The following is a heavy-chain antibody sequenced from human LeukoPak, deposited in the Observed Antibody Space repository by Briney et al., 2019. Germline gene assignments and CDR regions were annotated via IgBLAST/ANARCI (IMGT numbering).Heavy chain of an antibody. V-gene: IGHV3-73*01. Sequence: PGGSLRLSCAASGFTFSDSAVHWVRQASGKGLEWVGRIRSKANNYATAYAASVKGRFTISRDDSENTAYLQMNSLKTEDTAVYYCSGADFYDSRAYYLRWGQGTLVTVSS. D-gene: IGHD3-22*01. CDR2: IRSKANNYAT. CDR3: SGADFYDSRAYYLR. J-gene: IGHJ4*02. CDR1: GFTFSDSA.